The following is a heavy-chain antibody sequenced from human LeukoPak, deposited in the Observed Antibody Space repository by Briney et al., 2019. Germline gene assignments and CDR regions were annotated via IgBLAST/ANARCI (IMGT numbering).Heavy chain of an antibody. CDR1: GGSISTTTYH. J-gene: IGHJ4*02. Sequence: PSETLSLTCTVSGGSISTTTYHWGWLRQPPGKGLEWIGSISYTGSTYYNPSLKIRVTTSVDTSKNQFSLRLSSVTAADTAVYYCARLSPYLGAGSSAFPDDYWGQGTLVTVSS. D-gene: IGHD3-10*01. CDR2: ISYTGST. V-gene: IGHV4-39*01. CDR3: ARLSPYLGAGSSAFPDDY.